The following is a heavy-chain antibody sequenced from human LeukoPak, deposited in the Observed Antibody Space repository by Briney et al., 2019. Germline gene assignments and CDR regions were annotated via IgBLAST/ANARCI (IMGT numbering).Heavy chain of an antibody. J-gene: IGHJ4*02. V-gene: IGHV4-34*01. CDR1: GGSFSGYY. CDR2: INHSGST. Sequence: SETLSLTCAVYGGSFSGYYWSWIRQPPGKGLEWIGEINHSGSTSYNPSLKSRVTISVDTSKNQFSLKLSSVTAADTAVYYCAGRFGQLWFDYWDQGTLVTVSS. CDR3: AGRFGQLWFDY. D-gene: IGHD5-18*01.